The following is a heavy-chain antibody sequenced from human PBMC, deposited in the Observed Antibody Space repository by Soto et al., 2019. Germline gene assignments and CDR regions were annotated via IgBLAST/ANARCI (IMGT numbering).Heavy chain of an antibody. CDR1: GGSISSDSW. CDR3: AKNRGCSQGD. CDR2: IHDGGTT. D-gene: IGHD5-18*01. Sequence: QVQLQESGPGLVKPSETLSLTCVVSGGSISSDSWWSWVRQSPEKGLEWIGEIHDGGTTHYNPALESRLTVSMDKSQNQLSLKLTSVTAADTAVYYCAKNRGCSQGDWGQGTLVTVSS. V-gene: IGHV4-4*02. J-gene: IGHJ4*02.